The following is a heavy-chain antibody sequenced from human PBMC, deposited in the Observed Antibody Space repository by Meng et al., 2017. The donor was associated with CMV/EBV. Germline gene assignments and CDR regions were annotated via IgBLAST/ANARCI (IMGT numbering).Heavy chain of an antibody. D-gene: IGHD3-10*01. V-gene: IGHV4-4*02. CDR3: ARGPILWFGESSSFDL. CDR1: GGSISSSNW. J-gene: IGHJ2*01. CDR2: IYHSGST. Sequence: GGSISSSNWWSWVRQPPGKGLEWIEEIYHSGSTNYNPSLKSRVAISVDKSKNQFSLKLSSVTAADTAVYYCARGPILWFGESSSFDLWGRGTLVTVSS.